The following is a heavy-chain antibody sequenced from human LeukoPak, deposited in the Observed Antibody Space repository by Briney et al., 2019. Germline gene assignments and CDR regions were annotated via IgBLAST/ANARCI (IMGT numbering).Heavy chain of an antibody. CDR3: ATESGWYPDY. J-gene: IGHJ4*02. D-gene: IGHD6-19*01. CDR1: GFAFSFYA. CDR2: INANSGTT. V-gene: IGHV3-23*01. Sequence: GGSLRLSCAASGFAFSFYAMSWLRQPPGKGLEWVSTINANSGTTSYAASVRGRFTMSRDNAKNSLYLQMNSLRDEDTAVYYCATESGWYPDYWGQGTLVTVSS.